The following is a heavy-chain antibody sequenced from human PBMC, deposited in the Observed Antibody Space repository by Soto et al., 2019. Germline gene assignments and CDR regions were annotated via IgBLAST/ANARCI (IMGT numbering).Heavy chain of an antibody. CDR2: VYYSGTT. J-gene: IGHJ6*02. Sequence: PSETLSLTCSVSGGSVSDKTYYWSWIRQPPGKRLEWIGYVYYSGTTNCNPSLKSRVTISVDLSKNRFSLRLSSVTTADTALYYCARDGRIQAHGYYYYYGMDVWGQGTKVTVSS. CDR3: ARDGRIQAHGYYYYYGMDV. CDR1: GGSVSDKTYY. V-gene: IGHV4-61*01. D-gene: IGHD5-18*01.